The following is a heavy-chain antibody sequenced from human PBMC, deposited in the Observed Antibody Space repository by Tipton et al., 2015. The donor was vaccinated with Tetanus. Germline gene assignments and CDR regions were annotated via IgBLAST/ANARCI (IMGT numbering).Heavy chain of an antibody. Sequence: TLSLTCTVSGASINAGGYLWAWIRQPPGKGLEWIGSISYSGSTSYSPSLKSRVTMSVDTSRNKFSLNLTSVTAADTAVYFCARHLIYTYTPRYFDYWGLGTLVTVSS. D-gene: IGHD5-18*01. J-gene: IGHJ4*02. CDR3: ARHLIYTYTPRYFDY. CDR1: GASINAGGYL. V-gene: IGHV4-39*01. CDR2: ISYSGST.